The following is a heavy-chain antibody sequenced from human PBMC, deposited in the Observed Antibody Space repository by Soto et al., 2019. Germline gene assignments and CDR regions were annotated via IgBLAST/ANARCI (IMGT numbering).Heavy chain of an antibody. CDR1: GYSISSGYY. V-gene: IGHV4-38-2*01. Sequence: SETLSLTCAVSGYSISSGYYWGWIRQPPGKGLEWIGSIYHSGSTYYNPSLKSRVTISVDTSKNQFSLKLSSVTAADTAVYYCARTPETRDWLDPWGQGTLVTVSS. CDR2: IYHSGST. D-gene: IGHD1-7*01. J-gene: IGHJ5*02. CDR3: ARTPETRDWLDP.